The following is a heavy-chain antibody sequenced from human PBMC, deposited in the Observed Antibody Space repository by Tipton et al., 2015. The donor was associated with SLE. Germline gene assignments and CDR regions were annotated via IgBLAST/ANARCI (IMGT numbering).Heavy chain of an antibody. CDR2: IYNSGIT. CDR1: GRSFIGSY. CDR3: VKSVVVVSPRDYYYYMDV. Sequence: TLSLTCAVYGRSFIGSYWTWIRQPAGKGLEWIGLIYNSGITNYNPSLQSRVTLSVDMSKNQFSLRLSSVTAADTGVYYCVKSVVVVSPRDYYYYMDVWGKGTTVTVSS. V-gene: IGHV4-59*10. D-gene: IGHD2-15*01. J-gene: IGHJ6*03.